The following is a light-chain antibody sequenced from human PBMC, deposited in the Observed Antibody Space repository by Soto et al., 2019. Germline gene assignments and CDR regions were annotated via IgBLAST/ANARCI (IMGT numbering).Light chain of an antibody. CDR3: QQYNSHS. V-gene: IGKV1-5*01. CDR2: DAS. Sequence: DIQMTQSPSTLSASVGDTVTITCRASQNIFTWLAWYQHKPGKAPKLLMYDASILESGVPSWFSGSGSGTEFTLTISSLQSDDFATYYCQQYNSHSFGGGTKVDI. CDR1: QNIFTW. J-gene: IGKJ4*01.